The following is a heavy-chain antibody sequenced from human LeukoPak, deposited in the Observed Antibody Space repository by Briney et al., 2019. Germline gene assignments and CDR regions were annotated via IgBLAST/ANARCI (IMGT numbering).Heavy chain of an antibody. Sequence: SESLSLTCSVPGGSLSSHQWSWIRQPAGKGLEWIGRISTTETTSYNPSLKSRVSMSVDTSKNEFSLRLTSVTAADTAVYYCARGHYSSWYGYFDFWGRGTLVTVSS. J-gene: IGHJ2*01. CDR1: GGSLSSHQ. V-gene: IGHV4-4*07. D-gene: IGHD6-13*01. CDR3: ARGHYSSWYGYFDF. CDR2: ISTTETT.